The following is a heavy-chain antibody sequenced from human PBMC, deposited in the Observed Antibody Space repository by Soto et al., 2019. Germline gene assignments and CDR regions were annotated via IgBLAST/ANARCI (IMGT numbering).Heavy chain of an antibody. Sequence: PXESLSISFTGSGYSFTSYWIGLVRQMPGKGLEWMGIIYPGDSDTRYSPSFQGQVTISADKSISTAYLQWSSLKASDTAMYYCARHHPSHYYDSSGYPPYGMDVWGQGTKVTVYS. CDR3: ARHHPSHYYDSSGYPPYGMDV. CDR2: IYPGDSDT. V-gene: IGHV5-51*01. D-gene: IGHD3-22*01. CDR1: GYSFTSYW. J-gene: IGHJ6*02.